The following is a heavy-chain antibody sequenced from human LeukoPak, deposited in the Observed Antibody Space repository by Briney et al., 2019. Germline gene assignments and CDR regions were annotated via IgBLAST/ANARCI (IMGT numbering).Heavy chain of an antibody. J-gene: IGHJ4*02. CDR1: GGSFSGYY. CDR3: ARGRRAAAFGT. V-gene: IGHV4-34*01. CDR2: INHSGST. D-gene: IGHD6-13*01. Sequence: SETLSLTCAVYGGSFSGYYWSWIRQPPGKRLEWIGEINHSGSTNYNPSLKSRVTISVDTSKNQFSLKLSSVTAADTAVYYCARGRRAAAFGTWGQGTLVTVSS.